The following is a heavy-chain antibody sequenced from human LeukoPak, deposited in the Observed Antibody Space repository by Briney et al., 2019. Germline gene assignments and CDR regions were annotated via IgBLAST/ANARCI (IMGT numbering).Heavy chain of an antibody. CDR1: GFTFSSYA. J-gene: IGHJ4*02. CDR3: AKDKWELPLLHYFDY. V-gene: IGHV3-23*01. CDR2: ISGSGGST. D-gene: IGHD1-26*01. Sequence: GGSLRLSRAASGFTFSSYAMSWVRQAPGKGLEWVSAISGSGGSTYYADSVKGRFTISRDNSKNTLYLQMNSLRAEDTAVYYCAKDKWELPLLHYFDYWGQGTLVTVSS.